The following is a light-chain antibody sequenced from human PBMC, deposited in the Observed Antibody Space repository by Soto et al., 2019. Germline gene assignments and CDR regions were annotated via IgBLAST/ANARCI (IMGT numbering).Light chain of an antibody. V-gene: IGLV1-40*01. CDR2: INN. Sequence: QSVLTQPPSVSGAPGQMVTISCTGSNSNIGASYDVHWYQQLPGTAPKLLISINNNRPSWVPDRFSASKSGISASLAITGLQAEDEADYYRQSFDNIFSCRVFGGGTKLTV. J-gene: IGLJ3*02. CDR1: NSNIGASYD. CDR3: QSFDNIFSCRV.